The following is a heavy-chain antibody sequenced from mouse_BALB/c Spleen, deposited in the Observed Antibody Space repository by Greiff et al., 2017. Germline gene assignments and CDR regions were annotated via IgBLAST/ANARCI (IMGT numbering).Heavy chain of an antibody. CDR2: IWAGGST. V-gene: IGHV2-9*02. CDR1: GFSLTSYG. Sequence: QVQLKQSGPGLVAPSQSLSITCTVSGFSLTSYGVHWVRQPPGKGLEWLGVIWAGGSTNYNSALMSRLSLSKDNSKSQVFLKMNSLQTDDTAMYYCARDNYYDDDRGYYYAMDYWGQGTSVTVSS. J-gene: IGHJ4*01. CDR3: ARDNYYDDDRGYYYAMDY. D-gene: IGHD2-4*01.